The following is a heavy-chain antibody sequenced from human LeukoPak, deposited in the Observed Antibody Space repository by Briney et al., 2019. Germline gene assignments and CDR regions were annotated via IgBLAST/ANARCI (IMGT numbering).Heavy chain of an antibody. CDR1: GFTVSSNS. V-gene: IGHV3-30*04. CDR3: AKDGVLAYCGGDCYSTLDY. Sequence: GGSLRLSCTVSGFTVSSNSMSWVRQAPGKGLEWVAVISYDGSNKYYADSVKGRFTISRDNSKNTLYLQMNSLRAEDTAVYCCAKDGVLAYCGGDCYSTLDYWGQGTLVTVSS. D-gene: IGHD2-21*02. CDR2: ISYDGSNK. J-gene: IGHJ4*02.